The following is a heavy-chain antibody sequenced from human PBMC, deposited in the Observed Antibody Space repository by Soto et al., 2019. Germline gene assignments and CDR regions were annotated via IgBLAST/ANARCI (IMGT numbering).Heavy chain of an antibody. Sequence: VQLVESGGGLVQPGESLRLSCTASGLTFSTSWLTWVRQAPGEGLEWVSNIHPAGNVQHYADSVKERFTISRDNAKNSVFLKMSGLRVEDTAVDYCETANTRLAFDMWGQRTMVSESS. J-gene: IGHJ3*02. CDR2: IHPAGNVQ. CDR1: GLTFSTSW. D-gene: IGHD5-12*01. V-gene: IGHV3-7*01. CDR3: ETANTRLAFDM.